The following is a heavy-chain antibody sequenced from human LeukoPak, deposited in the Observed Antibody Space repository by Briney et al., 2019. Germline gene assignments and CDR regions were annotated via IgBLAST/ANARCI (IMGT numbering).Heavy chain of an antibody. D-gene: IGHD2-15*01. CDR2: ISLSSSYI. CDR3: VQESSSLLRSYFDY. Sequence: GGSLRLSCAASGFTLRSYSMNWVRQAPGMGLEWVASISLSSSYIDYADSVKGRFTISRDNAKNSLYLQMNSLRAEDTAVYYCVQESSSLLRSYFDYWGQGTLVTVSS. J-gene: IGHJ4*02. CDR1: GFTLRSYS. V-gene: IGHV3-21*01.